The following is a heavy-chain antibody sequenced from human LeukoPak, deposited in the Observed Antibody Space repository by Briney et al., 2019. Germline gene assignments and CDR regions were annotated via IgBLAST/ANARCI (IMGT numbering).Heavy chain of an antibody. CDR3: ARFPAVAFPKIPHPIDY. J-gene: IGHJ4*02. Sequence: TLSLTCTVSGGSISSSSYYWGWIRQPPGKGLEWIGSIYYSGSTYYNPSLKSRVTISVDTSKNQFSLKLSSVTAADTAVYYCARFPAVAFPKIPHPIDYWGQGTLVTV. D-gene: IGHD6-19*01. V-gene: IGHV4-39*01. CDR1: GGSISSSSYY. CDR2: IYYSGST.